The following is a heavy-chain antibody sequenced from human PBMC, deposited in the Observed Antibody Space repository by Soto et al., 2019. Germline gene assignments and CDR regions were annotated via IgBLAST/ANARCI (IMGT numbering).Heavy chain of an antibody. Sequence: PSETLSLTCTVSGGSISSSTYYWGWIRQSPGKGLEWIGSIFYSGTTYYNPSLKSRVTISVDTSKNQFSLRLNSVTAADTAVYYCGRHVHSSGSGWCAFDIWGQGTMVTVS. CDR2: IFYSGTT. CDR3: GRHVHSSGSGWCAFDI. CDR1: GGSISSSTYY. V-gene: IGHV4-39*01. J-gene: IGHJ3*02. D-gene: IGHD6-19*01.